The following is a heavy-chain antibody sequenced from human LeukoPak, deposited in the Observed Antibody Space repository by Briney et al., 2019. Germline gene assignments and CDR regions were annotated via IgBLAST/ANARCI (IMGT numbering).Heavy chain of an antibody. D-gene: IGHD5-18*01. CDR3: ARTGYTAMAPVSDDY. Sequence: SVKVSCKASGGTFSSYAISWVRQAPGQGLEWMGGIIPIFGTANYAQKFQGRVTITTDESTSTAYMELSSLRSEDTAVYYCARTGYTAMAPVSDDYWGQGTLVTVSS. CDR1: GGTFSSYA. J-gene: IGHJ4*02. CDR2: IIPIFGTA. V-gene: IGHV1-69*05.